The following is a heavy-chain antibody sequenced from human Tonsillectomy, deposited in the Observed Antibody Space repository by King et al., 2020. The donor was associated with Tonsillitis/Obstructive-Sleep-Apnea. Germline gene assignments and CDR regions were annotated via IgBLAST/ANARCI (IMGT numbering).Heavy chain of an antibody. CDR1: GFSLSNARMG. CDR2: IFSNDEK. CDR3: APIHATVTTFYYYYMDV. V-gene: IGHV2-26*01. J-gene: IGHJ6*03. D-gene: IGHD4-11*01. Sequence: VTLKESGPVLVKPTETLTLTCTVSGFSLSNARMGVSWIRQPPGKALEWLAQIFSNDEKSYSTSLKSRVTISKDTSKSQVVLTMTNMDPVDTATYYCAPIHATVTTFYYYYMDVWGQGTTVTVSS.